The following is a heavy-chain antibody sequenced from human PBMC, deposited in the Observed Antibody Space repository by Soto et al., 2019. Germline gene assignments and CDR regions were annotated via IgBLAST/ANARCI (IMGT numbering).Heavy chain of an antibody. CDR3: AKGGYSRGFFDY. V-gene: IGHV3-30*18. CDR2: ISYDGSNK. CDR1: GFTFSSYG. Sequence: GGSLRLSCAASGFTFSSYGMHWVRQAPGKGLEWVAVISYDGSNKYYADSVKGRFTISRDNSKNTLYLQMNSLRAEDTAVYYCAKGGYSRGFFDYWGQGTLVTVS. J-gene: IGHJ4*02. D-gene: IGHD6-19*01.